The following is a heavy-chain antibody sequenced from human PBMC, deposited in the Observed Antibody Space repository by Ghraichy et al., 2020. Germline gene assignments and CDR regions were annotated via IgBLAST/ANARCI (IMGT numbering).Heavy chain of an antibody. J-gene: IGHJ4*02. Sequence: SQTLSLTCTVSGGSISSGGYYWSWLSPHPGKGLEWIGYIYYSGSTYYNPSLKSRVTISVDTSKNQFSLKLSSVTAADTAVYYCARVGPQGYYFDYWGQGTLVTFSS. CDR1: GGSISSGGYY. CDR3: ARVGPQGYYFDY. V-gene: IGHV4-31*03. CDR2: IYYSGST.